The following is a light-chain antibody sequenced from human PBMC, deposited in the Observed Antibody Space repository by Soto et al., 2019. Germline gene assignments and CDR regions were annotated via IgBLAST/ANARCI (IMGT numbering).Light chain of an antibody. CDR3: QQSYSSPIT. Sequence: IHMTQSPSTLSGSLLDRVTITFLASQTISSWLAWYQQKPGKAPKLLIYKASTLKSGVPSRFSGSGSGTDFTLTISSLQPEDFTTYYCQQSYSSPITFGQGTRLEIK. CDR2: KAS. J-gene: IGKJ5*01. CDR1: QTISSW. V-gene: IGKV1-5*03.